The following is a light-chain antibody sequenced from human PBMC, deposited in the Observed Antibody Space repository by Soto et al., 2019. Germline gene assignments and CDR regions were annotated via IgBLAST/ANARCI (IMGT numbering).Light chain of an antibody. CDR2: DNT. V-gene: IGLV1-40*01. J-gene: IGLJ1*01. CDR1: SSKFGAGYD. CDR3: QSYDSSLSGYV. Sequence: QSVLTQPPSVSGAPGQRFTTSSPGRSSKFGAGYDVHWYQQLPGTAPKLLIYDNTNRPSGVPDRFSGSKSGTSASLAITGLQAEDETDYYCQSYDSSLSGYVFGTGTKVTVL.